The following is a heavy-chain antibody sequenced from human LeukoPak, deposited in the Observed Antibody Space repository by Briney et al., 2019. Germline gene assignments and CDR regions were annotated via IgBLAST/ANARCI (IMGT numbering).Heavy chain of an antibody. CDR1: GGSISSSSYY. Sequence: PSETLSLTCTVSGGSISSSSYYWGWIRQPPGKGLEWIGSIYYSGITYYNPSLKSRVTISVDTSKHQFSLKLNSVTAADTAVYYCARQLVDGEYDYGDYNWFDPWGQGTLVTVSS. D-gene: IGHD4-17*01. V-gene: IGHV4-39*01. CDR2: IYYSGIT. CDR3: ARQLVDGEYDYGDYNWFDP. J-gene: IGHJ5*02.